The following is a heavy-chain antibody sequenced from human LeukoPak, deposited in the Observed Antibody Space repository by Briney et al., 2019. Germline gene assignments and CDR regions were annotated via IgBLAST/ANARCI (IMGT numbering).Heavy chain of an antibody. CDR2: ISYDGSNK. Sequence: GGSLRLSCAASGFTFSSYAMHCVRQAPGKGLEGVAVISYDGSNKYYADSVKGRFTISRDNSKNTLYLQMNSLRAEDTAVYYCAREGSGWEGGFDYWGQGTLVTVSS. CDR1: GFTFSSYA. V-gene: IGHV3-30*04. CDR3: AREGSGWEGGFDY. D-gene: IGHD6-19*01. J-gene: IGHJ4*02.